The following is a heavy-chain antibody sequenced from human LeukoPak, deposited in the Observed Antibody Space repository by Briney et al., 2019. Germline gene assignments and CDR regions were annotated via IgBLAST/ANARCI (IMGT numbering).Heavy chain of an antibody. CDR3: ASRKEYTVSSVYY. D-gene: IGHD5/OR15-5a*01. CDR2: ISGNGRST. J-gene: IGHJ4*02. Sequence: GGSLRLSCAASGFTFNNYAMSWVRQAPGKGLEWLSGISGNGRSTYYADSVKGRFTISRDNSKNTVYLQIHSLRAEDTAVYYCASRKEYTVSSVYYWGRGILVTVSS. V-gene: IGHV3-23*01. CDR1: GFTFNNYA.